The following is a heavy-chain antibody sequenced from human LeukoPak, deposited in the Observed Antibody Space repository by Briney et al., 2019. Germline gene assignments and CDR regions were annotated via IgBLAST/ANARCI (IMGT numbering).Heavy chain of an antibody. Sequence: ASVKVSCKASGYTFTSYAMNWVRQAPGQGLEWMGWINTNTGNPTYAQGFTGRFVFSLDTSVSTAYLQISSLKAEDTAVYHCARGPLWELLLDHSPIFDYWGQGTLVTVSS. V-gene: IGHV7-4-1*02. CDR2: INTNTGNP. CDR1: GYTFTSYA. CDR3: ARGPLWELLLDHSPIFDY. J-gene: IGHJ4*02. D-gene: IGHD1-26*01.